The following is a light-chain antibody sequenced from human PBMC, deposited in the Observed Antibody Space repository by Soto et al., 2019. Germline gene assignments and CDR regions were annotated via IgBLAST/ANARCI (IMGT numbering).Light chain of an antibody. CDR2: GAS. Sequence: EIVLTQSPGTLSLSPGERATLSCRASQSVSSSYLAWYQQKPGQAPRLLIYGASSRATGIPDRFSGSGSGTDFTLTIIRLEPEDFAVYYCQQYGSSLLFTFGRGTKVDIK. CDR3: QQYGSSLLFT. CDR1: QSVSSSY. J-gene: IGKJ3*01. V-gene: IGKV3-20*01.